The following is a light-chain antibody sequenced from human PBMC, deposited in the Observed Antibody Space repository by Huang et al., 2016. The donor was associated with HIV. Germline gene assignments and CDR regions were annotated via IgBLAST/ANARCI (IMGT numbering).Light chain of an antibody. Sequence: EIVMTQSPGTLSVSPGERATLSCGASQSVSNAVAWFQQKPGQAPRLLIYGANIRPSGTPAGFSGSGSGTEFTLTISSLQSEDFAIYYCQQYNDWPWTFGQGTKVEIK. CDR1: QSVSNA. V-gene: IGKV3-15*01. CDR3: QQYNDWPWT. CDR2: GAN. J-gene: IGKJ1*01.